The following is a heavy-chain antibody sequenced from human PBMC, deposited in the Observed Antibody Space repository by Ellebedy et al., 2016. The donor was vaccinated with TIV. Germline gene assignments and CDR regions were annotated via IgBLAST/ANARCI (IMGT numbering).Heavy chain of an antibody. D-gene: IGHD2-21*01. Sequence: GGSLRLSCAASGFTFSSYEMNWVRQAPGKGLEWVSVIYSGGSTFYADSVKGRFIISRDNSKNTLYLHMNSLRAEDTAVYYCVKDSPLEPMLWDYQEFGAFDIWGQGTMVTVSS. J-gene: IGHJ3*02. CDR2: IYSGGST. CDR3: VKDSPLEPMLWDYQEFGAFDI. V-gene: IGHV3-66*02. CDR1: GFTFSSYE.